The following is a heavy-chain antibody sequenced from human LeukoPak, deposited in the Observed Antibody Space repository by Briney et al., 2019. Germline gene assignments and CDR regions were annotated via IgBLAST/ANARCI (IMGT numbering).Heavy chain of an antibody. J-gene: IGHJ4*02. Sequence: PSETLSLTCTVSGGSISGHYWSWLRQSPGKGLEWIAYIYNSGSTNYNNYNPSLESRVIMSMDTSKNQLSLIVSSVTAADTAVYYCARHTTGRALGDFDYWGQGTLVTVSA. V-gene: IGHV4-59*08. D-gene: IGHD2-8*01. CDR3: ARHTTGRALGDFDY. CDR2: IYNSGSTNYN. CDR1: GGSISGHY.